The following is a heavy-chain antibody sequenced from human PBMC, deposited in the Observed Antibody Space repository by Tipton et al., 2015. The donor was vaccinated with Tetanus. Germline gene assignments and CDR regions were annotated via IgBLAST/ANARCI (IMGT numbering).Heavy chain of an antibody. J-gene: IGHJ5*02. CDR1: GFTFSSYA. CDR2: ISGSGGST. V-gene: IGHV3-23*01. D-gene: IGHD2-21*02. Sequence: GSLRLSCAASGFTFSSYAMSWVRQAPGKGLEWVSAISGSGGSTYYADSVKGRFTISRDNSKNTLYLQMNSLRAEDTAVYYCAKDECGGVCPNWFDPWGQGTLVTVSS. CDR3: AKDECGGVCPNWFDP.